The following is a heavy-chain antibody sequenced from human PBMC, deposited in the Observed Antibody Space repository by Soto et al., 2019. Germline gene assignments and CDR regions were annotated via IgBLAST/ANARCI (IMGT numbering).Heavy chain of an antibody. Sequence: SVKVSCKASGGTFSSYAISWVRQAPGQGLEWMGGIIPIFGTANYAQKFQGRVTITADESTSTAYMELSSLRSEDTAVYYCARDLYGSSWHRGFDYWGQGTLVTVSS. CDR3: ARDLYGSSWHRGFDY. V-gene: IGHV1-69*13. D-gene: IGHD6-13*01. CDR1: GGTFSSYA. CDR2: IIPIFGTA. J-gene: IGHJ4*02.